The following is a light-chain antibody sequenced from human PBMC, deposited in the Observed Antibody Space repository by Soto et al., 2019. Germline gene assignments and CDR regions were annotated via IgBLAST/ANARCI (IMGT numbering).Light chain of an antibody. V-gene: IGKV3-20*01. CDR1: QSVRSN. CDR2: GAS. Sequence: EIVITPSPVTLSLSPRAISTLSCRASQSVRSNLAWYQQKPGQAPRLLIYGASSRATGIPDRFSGSGSGTDFTLTISRLEPEDFAVYYCQQSATFGPGTKVDIK. CDR3: QQSAT. J-gene: IGKJ3*01.